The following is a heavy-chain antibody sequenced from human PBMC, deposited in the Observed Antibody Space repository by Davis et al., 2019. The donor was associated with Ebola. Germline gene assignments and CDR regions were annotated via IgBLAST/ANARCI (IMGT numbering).Heavy chain of an antibody. CDR2: IYYSGIT. J-gene: IGHJ4*02. CDR1: GGSIISSSSY. Sequence: SETLSLTCTVSGGSIISSSSYWGWIRQPPRKGLEWIGSIYYSGITYYNPSLKSRVTISVDTSKNQFSLKLRSVTAADTAVYYCARDGYNYSYFDYWGQGTLVTVSS. D-gene: IGHD5-24*01. V-gene: IGHV4-39*02. CDR3: ARDGYNYSYFDY.